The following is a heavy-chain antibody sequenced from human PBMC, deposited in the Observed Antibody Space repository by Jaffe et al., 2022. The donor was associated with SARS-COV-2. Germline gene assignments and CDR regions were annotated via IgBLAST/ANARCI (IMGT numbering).Heavy chain of an antibody. CDR3: ARGRGQWLVGGYYYYGMDV. CDR2: INHSGST. J-gene: IGHJ6*02. Sequence: QVQLQQWGAGLLKPSETLSLTCAVYGGSFSGYYWSWIRQPPGKGLEWIGEINHSGSTNYNPSLKSRVTISVDTSKNQFSLKLSSVTAADTAVYYCARGRGQWLVGGYYYYGMDVWGQGTTVTVSS. V-gene: IGHV4-34*01. CDR1: GGSFSGYY. D-gene: IGHD6-19*01.